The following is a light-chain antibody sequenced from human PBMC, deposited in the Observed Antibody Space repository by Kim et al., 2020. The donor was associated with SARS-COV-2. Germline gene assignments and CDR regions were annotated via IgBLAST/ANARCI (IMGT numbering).Light chain of an antibody. CDR1: QDVNNS. CDR3: LQAANFPWT. CDR2: VAS. J-gene: IGKJ1*01. Sequence: ASVGDRVTITCRASQDVNNSLAWYQQKPGKAPKLLIYVASTLETGVPSRFSGSGSGTEFTLTISSLHPEDSATYYCLQAANFPWTFGRGTKVDIK. V-gene: IGKV1-12*01.